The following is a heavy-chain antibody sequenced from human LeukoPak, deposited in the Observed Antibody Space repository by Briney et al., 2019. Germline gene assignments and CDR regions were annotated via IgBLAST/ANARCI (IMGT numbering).Heavy chain of an antibody. CDR1: AYSLTTHW. CDR3: ASDNWNDGHDAFDF. V-gene: IGHV5-51*01. D-gene: IGHD1-1*01. Sequence: GESLKISCKVFAYSLTTHWIGWVCQMPGKGLEWMGIIYPGNSETRYSPSFQGQVTISADKSINTAYLQWSSLKASDSAIYYCASDNWNDGHDAFDFWGQGTVVTVSS. J-gene: IGHJ3*01. CDR2: IYPGNSET.